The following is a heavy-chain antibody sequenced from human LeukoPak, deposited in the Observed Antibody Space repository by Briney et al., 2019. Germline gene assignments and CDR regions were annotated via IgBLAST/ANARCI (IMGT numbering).Heavy chain of an antibody. D-gene: IGHD6-13*01. CDR1: GYTFTTYW. CDR2: IYPGDSDP. J-gene: IGHJ4*02. CDR3: VRHGLGSSWFGFDY. Sequence: GESPKISCKGSGYTFTTYWIGWVRQMPGKGLEWMGIIYPGDSDPRYGPSFQGQVTISADKSISTAYLQWTSLKASDSAMYYCVRHGLGSSWFGFDYWGQGTLVTVSS. V-gene: IGHV5-51*01.